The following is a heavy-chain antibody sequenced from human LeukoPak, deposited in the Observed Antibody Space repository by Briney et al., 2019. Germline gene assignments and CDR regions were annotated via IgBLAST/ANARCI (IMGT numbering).Heavy chain of an antibody. CDR1: GGSFSGYY. D-gene: IGHD3-3*01. CDR2: INHSGST. Sequence: PSETLSLTWAVYGGSFSGYYWSWIRQPPGKGLEWIGEINHSGSTNYNPSLKSRVTISVDTSKNQFSLKLSSVTAADTAVYYCARRRYYDFWSGYLGPDAFDIWGQGTMVTVSS. CDR3: ARRRYYDFWSGYLGPDAFDI. J-gene: IGHJ3*02. V-gene: IGHV4-34*01.